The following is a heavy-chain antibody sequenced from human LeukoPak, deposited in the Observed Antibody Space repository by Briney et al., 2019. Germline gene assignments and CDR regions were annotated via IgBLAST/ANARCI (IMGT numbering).Heavy chain of an antibody. D-gene: IGHD3-22*01. J-gene: IGHJ4*02. CDR2: INPNSGGT. CDR3: ARGDLAYYDSSGYYATGDY. Sequence: ASVKVSCKASGYTFTGYYMHWVRQAPGQGLEWMGWINPNSGGTNYAQKFQGRVTMTRDTSISTAYMELSRLRSDDTAVYYCARGDLAYYDSSGYYATGDYWGQGTLVTVSS. V-gene: IGHV1-2*02. CDR1: GYTFTGYY.